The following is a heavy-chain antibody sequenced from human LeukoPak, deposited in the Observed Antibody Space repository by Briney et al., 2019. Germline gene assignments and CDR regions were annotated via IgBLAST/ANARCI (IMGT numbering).Heavy chain of an antibody. Sequence: ASVKVSCKASGYTFTSYGISWVRQAPGQGLEWMGWISAYNGDTNYAQKFQGRVTMTTDTSTNTGYMELRSLRSEDTAVYYCARVGGSIAAAGIYNWFDPWGQGTLVTVSS. J-gene: IGHJ5*02. V-gene: IGHV1-18*01. CDR2: ISAYNGDT. D-gene: IGHD6-13*01. CDR3: ARVGGSIAAAGIYNWFDP. CDR1: GYTFTSYG.